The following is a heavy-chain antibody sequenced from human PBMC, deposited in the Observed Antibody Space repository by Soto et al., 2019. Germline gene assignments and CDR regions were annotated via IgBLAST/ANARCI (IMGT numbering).Heavy chain of an antibody. D-gene: IGHD6-19*01. V-gene: IGHV1-69*06. Sequence: QVQLVQSGAEVKKPGSSVKVSCKASGGTFSSNAISWVRQAPGQGLEWMGGIIPIYASPNYAQNFQGRVTVTAGKATSTAYLELSRLKFADSAIYYCAVAVTGSRSPLAHWGQGTLVIVSS. CDR1: GGTFSSNA. CDR2: IIPIYASP. J-gene: IGHJ4*02. CDR3: AVAVTGSRSPLAH.